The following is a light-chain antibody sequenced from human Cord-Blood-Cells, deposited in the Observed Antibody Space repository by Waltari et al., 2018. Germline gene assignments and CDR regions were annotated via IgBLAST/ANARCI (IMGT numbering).Light chain of an antibody. CDR3: SSYTSSSTVV. J-gene: IGLJ2*01. CDR2: DVS. Sequence: QSALTQPASVSGSPGQSIIISCTGTISDVGGYNYVSWYQQHPGKAPKLMIYDVSNRPSGVSNRFSGSKSGNTASLTISGLQAEDEADYYCSSYTSSSTVVFGGGTKLTVL. CDR1: ISDVGGYNY. V-gene: IGLV2-14*01.